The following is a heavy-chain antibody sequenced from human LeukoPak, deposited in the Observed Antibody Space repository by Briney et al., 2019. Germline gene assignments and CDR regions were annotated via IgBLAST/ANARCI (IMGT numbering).Heavy chain of an antibody. CDR2: IRSDGSDK. Sequence: GGSLRLSCAASGFTFSSYAMSWVRQAPGKGQEWVAFIRSDGSDKYYADSVKGRFTISRDNSKSTLFVQMNSLRAEDTAVYYCAKGRRNPHEVLPYYMDVWGKGTTVTVSS. CDR1: GFTFSSYA. V-gene: IGHV3-30*02. J-gene: IGHJ6*03. D-gene: IGHD2-15*01. CDR3: AKGRRNPHEVLPYYMDV.